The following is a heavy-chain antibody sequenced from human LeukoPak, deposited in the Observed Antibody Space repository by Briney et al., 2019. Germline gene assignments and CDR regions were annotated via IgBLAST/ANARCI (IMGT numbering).Heavy chain of an antibody. D-gene: IGHD2-15*01. J-gene: IGHJ4*02. V-gene: IGHV3-21*01. CDR1: GFPFSSYS. Sequence: GGSLTLSCAASGFPFSSYSMNWLRQAPPKGLDWVSSISLSNSYIYYPDSVKGRFTISRDNAKNSLYLQMNSLRAEDTAVYYCARYCSGGSYYTTRRLSAIDYWGQGTLVTVSS. CDR2: ISLSNSYI. CDR3: ARYCSGGSYYTTRRLSAIDY.